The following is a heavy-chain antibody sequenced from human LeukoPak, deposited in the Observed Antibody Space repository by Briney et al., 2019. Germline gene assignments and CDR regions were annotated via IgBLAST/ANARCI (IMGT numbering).Heavy chain of an antibody. Sequence: SETLSLTCTVSGGSISSSSYYWGWIRQPPRKGLEWIGSIYYSGSTYYNPSLKSRVTISVDTSKNQFSLKLSSVTAADTAVYYCARRAGAAAGTLYFDYWGQGTLVTVSS. J-gene: IGHJ4*02. CDR2: IYYSGST. D-gene: IGHD6-13*01. CDR1: GGSISSSSYY. V-gene: IGHV4-39*01. CDR3: ARRAGAAAGTLYFDY.